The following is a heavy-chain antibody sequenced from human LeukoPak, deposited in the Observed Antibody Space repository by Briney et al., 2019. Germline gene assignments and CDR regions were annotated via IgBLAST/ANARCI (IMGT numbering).Heavy chain of an antibody. V-gene: IGHV3-15*01. CDR2: IKSRDDGGTT. Sequence: GGSLRLSYSASGFAVKNNWMIWVRQAPGKGLEWVGRIKSRDDGGTTEFAATVKGRFTISRDDSKNTLSLQMNSLKFEDTAVYYCTTYNSRDAFDMWGRGTMVTVSP. CDR3: TTYNSRDAFDM. J-gene: IGHJ3*02. CDR1: GFAVKNNW. D-gene: IGHD2/OR15-2a*01.